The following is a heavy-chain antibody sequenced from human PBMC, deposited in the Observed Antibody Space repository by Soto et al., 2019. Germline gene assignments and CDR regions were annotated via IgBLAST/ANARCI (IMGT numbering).Heavy chain of an antibody. CDR1: GYTFTSYG. Sequence: QVQLVQSGAEVKKPGASVKVSCKASGYTFTSYGISWVRQAPGQGLEWMGWISAYNGNTNYAQKLQGRVTMTTDTSTSTADMELRSLRSDDTAVDYCAGDTSMITFGGVIPIDYWGQGTLVTVSS. CDR2: ISAYNGNT. D-gene: IGHD3-16*02. V-gene: IGHV1-18*04. CDR3: AGDTSMITFGGVIPIDY. J-gene: IGHJ4*02.